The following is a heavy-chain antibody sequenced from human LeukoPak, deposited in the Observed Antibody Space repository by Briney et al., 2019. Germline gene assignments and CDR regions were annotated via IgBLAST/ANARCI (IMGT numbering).Heavy chain of an antibody. D-gene: IGHD6-13*01. J-gene: IGHJ4*02. Sequence: PSGTLSLTCAVSGGSISSSNLWSWVRQPPGKGREWIGETDHSGSTNYNPSLKRRVTISVDTSKNQFSLKLSSVTAADTAVYYCARLNVLSGSPLHHFDHWGQGTLVTVSS. V-gene: IGHV4-4*02. CDR2: TDHSGST. CDR1: GGSISSSNL. CDR3: ARLNVLSGSPLHHFDH.